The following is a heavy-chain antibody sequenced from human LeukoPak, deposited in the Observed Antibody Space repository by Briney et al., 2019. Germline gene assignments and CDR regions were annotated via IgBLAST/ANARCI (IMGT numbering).Heavy chain of an antibody. CDR3: ASLSN. D-gene: IGHD2/OR15-2a*01. V-gene: IGHV3-30*03. J-gene: IGHJ4*02. CDR1: GFTFSSYG. Sequence: GGSLRLSCAASGFTFSSYGMHWVRQAPGKGLEWVAVISYDGSNKYYADSVKGRFTISRDNSKNTLYLQMNSLRAEDTAVYYCASLSNWGQGTLVTVSS. CDR2: ISYDGSNK.